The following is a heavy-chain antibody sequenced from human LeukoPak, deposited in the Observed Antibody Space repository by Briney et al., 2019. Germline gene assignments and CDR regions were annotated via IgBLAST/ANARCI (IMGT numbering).Heavy chain of an antibody. J-gene: IGHJ6*02. Sequence: ASVKVSCKASGYTFTGYYMHWVRQAPGQGLEWMGWINPNSGGTNYAQKFQGRVTMTRDTSISTAYMELSRLRSDDTAVYYCARGTSHYDILTAHYYYYGMDVWGQGTTVTVSS. CDR3: ARGTSHYDILTAHYYYYGMDV. D-gene: IGHD3-9*01. CDR1: GYTFTGYY. V-gene: IGHV1-2*02. CDR2: INPNSGGT.